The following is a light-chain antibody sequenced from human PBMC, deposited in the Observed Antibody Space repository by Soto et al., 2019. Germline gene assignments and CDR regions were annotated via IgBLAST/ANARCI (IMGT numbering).Light chain of an antibody. CDR2: DAS. Sequence: DIQMTQSPSSLSASVGDRVTITCQASQDISNYLNWYQQKPGKAPKLLIYDASNLETGVPSRFSGSGSGTDFTITISRLQAEDIATYYWQQYDNPRTFGQGTKVEIK. CDR1: QDISNY. J-gene: IGKJ1*01. V-gene: IGKV1-33*01. CDR3: QQYDNPRT.